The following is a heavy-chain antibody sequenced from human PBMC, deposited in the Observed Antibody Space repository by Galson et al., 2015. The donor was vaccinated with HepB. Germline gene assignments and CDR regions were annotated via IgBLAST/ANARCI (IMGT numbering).Heavy chain of an antibody. CDR2: INPSGGST. V-gene: IGHV1-46*01. CDR3: ARESDPRLWFGESALGYYGMDV. D-gene: IGHD3-10*01. CDR1: GYTFTSYY. J-gene: IGHJ6*02. Sequence: SVKVSCKASGYTFTSYYMHWVRQAPGQGLEWMGIINPSGGSTSYAQKFQGRVTMTRDTSTSTVYMELSSLRSEDTAVYYCARESDPRLWFGESALGYYGMDVWGQGTTVTVSS.